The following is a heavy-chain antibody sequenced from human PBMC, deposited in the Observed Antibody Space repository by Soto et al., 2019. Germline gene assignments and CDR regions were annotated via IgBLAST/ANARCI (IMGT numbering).Heavy chain of an antibody. V-gene: IGHV3-21*01. CDR1: GFTFSSYN. D-gene: IGHD6-19*01. CDR3: ARGISVTFDY. Sequence: EVQLVESGGGLVKSGGSLRLSCAASGFTFSSYNMHWVRQAPGKGLEWVSSISSSSSFKSYADSVRGRFTISRDNAKTSPYLQMNSLRAEDTAVYYCARGISVTFDYWGQGTLVTVSS. CDR2: ISSSSSFK. J-gene: IGHJ4*02.